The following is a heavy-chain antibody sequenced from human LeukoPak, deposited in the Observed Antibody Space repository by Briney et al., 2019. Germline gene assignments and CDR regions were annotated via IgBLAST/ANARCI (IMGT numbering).Heavy chain of an antibody. V-gene: IGHV1-8*01. J-gene: IGHJ6*03. CDR2: MNPNSGDT. D-gene: IGHD3-3*01. Sequence: ASVEVSCKAAGYTFTSYDINWVRQATGQGLEWMGWMNPNSGDTGYAQKFQGRVTMTRNTSISTAYMELSSLRSEDTAAYYCARAYYDFWSGYYPTYYYYMDVWGKGTTVTVSS. CDR3: ARAYYDFWSGYYPTYYYYMDV. CDR1: GYTFTSYD.